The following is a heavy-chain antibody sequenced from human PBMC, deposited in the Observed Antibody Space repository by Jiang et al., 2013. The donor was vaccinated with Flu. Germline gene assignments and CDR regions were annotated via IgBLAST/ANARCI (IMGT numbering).Heavy chain of an antibody. Sequence: TLSLTCTVSGGSISSYYWSWIRQPPGKGLEWIGYIYYSGSTNYNPSLKSRVTISVDTSKNQFSLKLSSVTAADTAVYYCARGYYYDSSGYYYRGAFDIWGQGTMVTVSS. J-gene: IGHJ3*02. CDR2: IYYSGST. V-gene: IGHV4-59*01. D-gene: IGHD3-22*01. CDR1: GGSISSYY. CDR3: ARGYYYDSSGYYYRGAFDI.